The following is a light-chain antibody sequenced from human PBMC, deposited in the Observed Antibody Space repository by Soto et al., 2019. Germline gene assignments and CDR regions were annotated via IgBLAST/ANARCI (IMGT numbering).Light chain of an antibody. Sequence: DIVMTQSPDSLAVSLGERATINCKTSQSVLYSSNNKNYLSWYQQKPGQPPKLLIYWASTRESGVPDRFSGSGCGTDFTLTTRSLQAEDVSVYYFQKYFPTPPRTLGQGTKVEIK. CDR1: QSVLYSSNNKNY. V-gene: IGKV4-1*01. CDR3: QKYFPTPPRT. J-gene: IGKJ2*02. CDR2: WAS.